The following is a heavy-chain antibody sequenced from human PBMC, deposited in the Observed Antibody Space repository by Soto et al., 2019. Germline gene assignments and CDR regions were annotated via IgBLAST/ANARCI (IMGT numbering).Heavy chain of an antibody. CDR2: INHSGST. D-gene: IGHD1-7*01. CDR3: ARSPLREVELGRGWFDP. V-gene: IGHV4-34*01. J-gene: IGHJ5*02. Sequence: SPTLSLTCAFYGGSFSGYYWSWIRQPPGKGLEWIGEINHSGSTNYNPSLKSRVTISVDTSKNQISLKLSSVTAAGPVVYYCARSPLREVELGRGWFDPWGQGTLVTVSS. CDR1: GGSFSGYY.